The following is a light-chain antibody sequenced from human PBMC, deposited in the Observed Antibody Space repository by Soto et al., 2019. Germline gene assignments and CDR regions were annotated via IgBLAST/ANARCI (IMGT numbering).Light chain of an antibody. CDR2: AAS. V-gene: IGKV1-39*01. J-gene: IGKJ3*01. Sequence: IQMTQSPSSLSASVGDRVTITCRASQRIDNYLKWYHQKPGKAPKLLIYAASTLQSGVPSRFSGSGSGTDFTLTISNLQPEDFATYYCQQTYSTPFTFGPGTKVDIK. CDR1: QRIDNY. CDR3: QQTYSTPFT.